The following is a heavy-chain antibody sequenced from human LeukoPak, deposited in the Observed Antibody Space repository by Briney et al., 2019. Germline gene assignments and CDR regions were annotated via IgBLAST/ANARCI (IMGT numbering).Heavy chain of an antibody. D-gene: IGHD3-16*01. CDR1: GFTFEDYA. V-gene: IGHV3-9*01. CDR3: IKDIRRGLYYFDY. CDR2: ISWNSRSI. J-gene: IGHJ4*02. Sequence: PGGSLRLSCAASGFTFEDYAFHWVRHAPGKGLEWVSGISWNSRSIGYADSVRGRFTTSRDNAKNSVYLQMNSLRPEDTALYYCIKDIRRGLYYFDYWGQGTLVTVSS.